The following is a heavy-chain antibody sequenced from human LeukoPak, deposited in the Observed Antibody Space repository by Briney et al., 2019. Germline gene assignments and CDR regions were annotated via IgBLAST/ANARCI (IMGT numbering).Heavy chain of an antibody. V-gene: IGHV1-8*01. CDR1: GYPFTTWE. CDR3: ARGPRNDP. D-gene: IGHD1-14*01. CDR2: VHPNSGNT. Sequence: AASVKVSCKTSGYPFTTWEINWVRQAAGQGLGWMGWVHPNSGNTAYAQKFQGRVTMTRDTSISTAYMELSGLRDTAVHFCARGPRNDPWGQGTLVTVSS. J-gene: IGHJ5*02.